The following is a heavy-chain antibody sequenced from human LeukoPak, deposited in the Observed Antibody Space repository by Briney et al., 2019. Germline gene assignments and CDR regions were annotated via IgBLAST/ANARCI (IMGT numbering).Heavy chain of an antibody. CDR3: ARLVPPWLRSSRRSVQH. CDR1: GGSISSSSHY. V-gene: IGHV4-39*07. D-gene: IGHD5-12*01. CDR2: IYYSGDT. J-gene: IGHJ1*01. Sequence: SETLSLTCTVSGGSISSSSHYWGWIRQPPGKGLEWIGSIYYSGDTYYNPSLKSRVTTSVDTSKSQFSLRLSSVTAADTAVYYCARLVPPWLRSSRRSVQHWGQGTLVTVSS.